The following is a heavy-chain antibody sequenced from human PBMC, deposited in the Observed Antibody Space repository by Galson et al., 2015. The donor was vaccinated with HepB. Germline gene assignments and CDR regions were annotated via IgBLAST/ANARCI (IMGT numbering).Heavy chain of an antibody. D-gene: IGHD1-26*01. CDR1: GFTFSNSA. CDR3: AREEEGGKTLDAFDL. J-gene: IGHJ3*01. CDR2: VTASGYTT. V-gene: IGHV3-23*01. Sequence: SLRLSCAASGFTFSNSAMAWIRQAPGKGLDWVSGVTASGYTTYYGDSVRGRFTISRDNSKNTLYLEMSSLKAEDTAIYYCAREEEGGKTLDAFDLWGQGTRVTVSS.